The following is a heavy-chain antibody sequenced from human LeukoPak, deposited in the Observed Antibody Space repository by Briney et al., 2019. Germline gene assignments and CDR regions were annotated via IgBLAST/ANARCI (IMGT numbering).Heavy chain of an antibody. CDR1: GFTFRTYS. D-gene: IGHD2-2*01. CDR3: AREKDCTTTSCYGPFFYYMDV. Sequence: GGSLRLSCAASGFTFRTYSMNWVRQAPGRGLEWLSRISSRSSTVYYADSVKGRFTISRDNAKDSLYLQMNNLGVEDTAVYYCAREKDCTTTSCYGPFFYYMDVWGKGTTVTVSS. V-gene: IGHV3-48*04. J-gene: IGHJ6*03. CDR2: ISSRSSTV.